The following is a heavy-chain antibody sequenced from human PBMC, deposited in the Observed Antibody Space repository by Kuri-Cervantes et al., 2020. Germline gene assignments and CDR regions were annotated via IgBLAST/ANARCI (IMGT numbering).Heavy chain of an antibody. CDR2: INPNSGGT. J-gene: IGHJ4*02. D-gene: IGHD3-16*01. Sequence: ASVKVSCKASGYTFTGYYMHWVRQAPGQGLEWVGWINPNSGGTNYAQKFQGWVTMTRDTSISTAYMELRSLRSDDTAVYYCARDSIVSGGAVPFDYWGQGTLVTVSS. CDR1: GYTFTGYY. CDR3: ARDSIVSGGAVPFDY. V-gene: IGHV1-2*04.